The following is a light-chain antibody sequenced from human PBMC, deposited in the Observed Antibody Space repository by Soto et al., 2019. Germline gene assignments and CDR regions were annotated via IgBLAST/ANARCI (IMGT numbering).Light chain of an antibody. CDR2: AAS. V-gene: IGKV1-9*01. J-gene: IGKJ1*01. CDR3: QQLNSYPRT. CDR1: QGICSF. Sequence: DIQLTQSPSFLSASVGDRVTITCRASQGICSFLAWYQQKPGKAPKLLIYAASTLQSGVPSRFSGSGSGTEFALTISSLQPEDFATYYCQQLNSYPRTFGQGTKVEIK.